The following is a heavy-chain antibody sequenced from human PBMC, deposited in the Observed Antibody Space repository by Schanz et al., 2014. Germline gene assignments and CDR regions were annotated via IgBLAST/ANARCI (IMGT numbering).Heavy chain of an antibody. J-gene: IGHJ4*02. V-gene: IGHV3-66*01. CDR3: AIIGVMVAVAGTRADY. Sequence: EGQLAESGGGLVQPGGSLRLSCAVSGFTVSSNHMSWVRQAPGKGLEWVSVIYSGIGAYYADSVKDRFTVSRDNSKNTLYLQMNTLRAEDTAVYYCAIIGVMVAVAGTRADYWGQGTLVTVSS. D-gene: IGHD6-19*01. CDR1: GFTVSSNH. CDR2: IYSGIGA.